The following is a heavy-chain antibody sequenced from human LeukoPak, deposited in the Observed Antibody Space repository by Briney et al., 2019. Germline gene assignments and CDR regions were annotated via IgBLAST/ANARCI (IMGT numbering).Heavy chain of an antibody. Sequence: AGGSLRLSCAASGFTFSSYAMSWVRQAPGKGLEWVSAISGSGGSTYYADSVKGRFTISRDNSKNTLYLQMNSLRAEDTAVYYCAKAPIPMIVVDDAFDIWGQGTMVTVSS. CDR2: ISGSGGST. CDR1: GFTFSSYA. CDR3: AKAPIPMIVVDDAFDI. J-gene: IGHJ3*02. D-gene: IGHD3-22*01. V-gene: IGHV3-23*01.